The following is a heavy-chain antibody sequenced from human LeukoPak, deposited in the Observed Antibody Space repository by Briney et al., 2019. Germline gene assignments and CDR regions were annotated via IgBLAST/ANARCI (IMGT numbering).Heavy chain of an antibody. CDR2: IYHSGST. D-gene: IGHD1-26*01. CDR1: GGSISSSNW. J-gene: IGHJ4*02. Sequence: SETLSLTCAVSGGSISSSNWWSWVRQPPGKGLEWIGEIYHSGSTNYNPSLKSRVTISVDKSKNRFSLKLSSVTAADTAVYYCARTIVGATGGWDYWGQGTLVTVSS. V-gene: IGHV4-4*02. CDR3: ARTIVGATGGWDY.